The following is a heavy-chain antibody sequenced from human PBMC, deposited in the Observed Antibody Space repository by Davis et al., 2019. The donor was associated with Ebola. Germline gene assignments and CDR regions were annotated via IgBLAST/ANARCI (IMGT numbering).Heavy chain of an antibody. J-gene: IGHJ6*04. CDR2: TYFNSKYYS. CDR3: ARGWLRSGLDV. V-gene: IGHV6-1*01. D-gene: IGHD5-12*01. CDR1: GDSVSINSAG. Sequence: HSQTLLLTCAISGDSVSINSAGWNWIRQSPSRGLEWLGRTYFNSKYYSDYAVSVRGRITINADPSKNQFSLQLNSVTPEDTAVYYCARGWLRSGLDVWGKGAAVIVSS.